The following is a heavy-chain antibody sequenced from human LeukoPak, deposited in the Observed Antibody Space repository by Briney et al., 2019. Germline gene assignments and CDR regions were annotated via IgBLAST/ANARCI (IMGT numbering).Heavy chain of an antibody. CDR2: TYYRSKWYN. Sequence: SQTLPHIRSISGDSDSSNSAAGNWIRQSPSRGLEWLGRTYYRSKWYNDYAVSVKSRTTINPDTSKNQFSLQLNSVTPEDTAVYSCARASSGWLCFDLWGQGTLVTVSS. D-gene: IGHD6-19*01. CDR1: GDSDSSNSAA. V-gene: IGHV6-1*01. CDR3: ARASSGWLCFDL. J-gene: IGHJ5*01.